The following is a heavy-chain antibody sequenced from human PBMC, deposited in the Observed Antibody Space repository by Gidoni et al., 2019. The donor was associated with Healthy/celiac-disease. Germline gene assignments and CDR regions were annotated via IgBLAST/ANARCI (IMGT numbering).Heavy chain of an antibody. V-gene: IGHV3-30-3*01. CDR3: ARSGGLMTTMVLSYFGFDY. CDR2: ISYDGSNK. D-gene: IGHD2-15*01. Sequence: VAVISYDGSNKYYADSVKGRFTISRDNSKNTLYLQMNSLRAEDTAVYYCARSGGLMTTMVLSYFGFDYWGQGTLVTVSS. J-gene: IGHJ4*02.